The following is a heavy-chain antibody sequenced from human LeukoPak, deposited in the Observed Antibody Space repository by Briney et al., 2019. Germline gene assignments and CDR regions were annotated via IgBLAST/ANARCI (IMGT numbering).Heavy chain of an antibody. CDR1: GASIGSFY. V-gene: IGHV4-59*01. J-gene: IGHJ4*02. CDR3: ARGGPRTDDYNFDY. CDR2: VYDGGKT. Sequence: SETLALTCSVSGASIGSFYWSWIRQIPGKGLEWIGYVYDGGKTYYNPSLKGRVTISVDTSNNQFSLKLRSVTAADTAVYYCARGGPRTDDYNFDYWGQGTLVSVSS. D-gene: IGHD5-24*01.